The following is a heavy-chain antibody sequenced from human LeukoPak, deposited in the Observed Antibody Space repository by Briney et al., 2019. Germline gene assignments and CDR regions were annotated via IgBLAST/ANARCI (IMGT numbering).Heavy chain of an antibody. CDR1: GLSISGSSYY. Sequence: SETLSLTCTVSGLSISGSSYYWVWIRQPPGKGLEWIGSIYYSGSTFYTPSLKSRVTISVDTSKNQFSLKLTSVTAADTAVYYCATLTGYYPDYWGQGILVTVSS. D-gene: IGHD3-9*01. V-gene: IGHV4-39*01. J-gene: IGHJ4*02. CDR2: IYYSGST. CDR3: ATLTGYYPDY.